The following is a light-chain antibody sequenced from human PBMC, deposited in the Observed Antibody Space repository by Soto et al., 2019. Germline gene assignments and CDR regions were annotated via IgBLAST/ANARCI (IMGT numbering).Light chain of an antibody. CDR3: QQYGSPPWT. CDR1: QSVSSNY. CDR2: GAS. J-gene: IGKJ1*01. V-gene: IGKV3-20*01. Sequence: EIVLTQSPGTLSLSPGERATLSCRASQSVSSNYLAWCQQKPGQAPRLLIYGASSRATGIPDRFSGSGSGTDFTLTISRLETEDFAVYYCQQYGSPPWTFGQGTKVEIK.